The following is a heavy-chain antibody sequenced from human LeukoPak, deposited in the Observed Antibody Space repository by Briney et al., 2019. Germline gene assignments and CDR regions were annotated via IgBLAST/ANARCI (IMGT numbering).Heavy chain of an antibody. CDR2: IKQDGSEK. CDR1: GFTFSSYW. V-gene: IGHV3-7*03. CDR3: AKDISGWYGSFAFDI. D-gene: IGHD6-19*01. Sequence: GGSLRLSCAASGFTFSSYWMSWVRQAPGKGLEWVANIKQDGSEKYYVDSVKGRFTISRDNAKNSLYLQMNSLRAEDTAVYYCAKDISGWYGSFAFDIWGQGTMVTVSS. J-gene: IGHJ3*02.